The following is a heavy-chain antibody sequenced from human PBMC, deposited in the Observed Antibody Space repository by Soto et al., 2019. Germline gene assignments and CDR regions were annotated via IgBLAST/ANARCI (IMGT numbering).Heavy chain of an antibody. Sequence: SVKVSCKASGGTFSSYAISWVRQAPGQGLEWMGGIIPIFGTANYAQKFQGRVTITADESTSTAYMELSSLRSEDTAVYYCAAVAGTTRGAFYSWGQGTTVPVS. D-gene: IGHD6-19*01. J-gene: IGHJ3*02. V-gene: IGHV1-69*13. CDR3: AAVAGTTRGAFYS. CDR1: GGTFSSYA. CDR2: IIPIFGTA.